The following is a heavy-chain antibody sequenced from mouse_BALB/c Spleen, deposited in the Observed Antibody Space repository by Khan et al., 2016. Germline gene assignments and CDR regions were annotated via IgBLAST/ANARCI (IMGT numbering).Heavy chain of an antibody. V-gene: IGHV1-77*01. J-gene: IGHJ4*01. CDR1: GYTFTDYY. CDR2: IFPGSGST. Sequence: QVQLKESGTELPRPGASVKLSCKASGYTFTDYYLHWVKQRTGQGLEWIGEIFPGSGSTSYNEKFKGKASLTADTSSSTAYMQLSSLTSEDSAVYFCARSYYGYCAMDYWGHGASVTISS. CDR3: ARSYYGYCAMDY. D-gene: IGHD1-2*01.